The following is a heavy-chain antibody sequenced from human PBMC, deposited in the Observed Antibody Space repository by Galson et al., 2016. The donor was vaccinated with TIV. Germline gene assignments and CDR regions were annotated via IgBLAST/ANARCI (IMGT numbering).Heavy chain of an antibody. D-gene: IGHD3-22*01. CDR2: IFHSGGT. J-gene: IGHJ4*02. CDR1: GASISRSNW. Sequence: TLSLTCAVSGASISRSNWWSWVRQSPGKGLEWIGGIFHSGGTNYNPSLKTRVTISVDKSNHHFSVWLTAVSAADTAVYHCASSLPYYDGYYFDFWGPGSLVTVSS. V-gene: IGHV4-4*02. CDR3: ASSLPYYDGYYFDF.